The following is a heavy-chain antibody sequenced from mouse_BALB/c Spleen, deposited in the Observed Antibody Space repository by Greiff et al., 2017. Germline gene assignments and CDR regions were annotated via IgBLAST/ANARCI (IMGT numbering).Heavy chain of an antibody. CDR2: ISYSGST. J-gene: IGHJ2*01. D-gene: IGHD1-1*01. Sequence: EVKLVESGPGLVKPSQSLSLTCTVTGYSITSDYAWNWIRQFPGNKLEWMGYISYSGSTSYNPSLKSRISITRDTSKNQFFLQLNSVTTEDTATYYCAREGLRSYYFDYWGQGTTLTVSS. V-gene: IGHV3-2*02. CDR1: GYSITSDYA. CDR3: AREGLRSYYFDY.